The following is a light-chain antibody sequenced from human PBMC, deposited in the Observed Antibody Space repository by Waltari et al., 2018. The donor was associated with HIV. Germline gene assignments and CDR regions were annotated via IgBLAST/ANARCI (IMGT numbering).Light chain of an antibody. CDR2: EVT. CDR1: RNDIGTYNY. Sequence: QSALTQPASVSGSPGQSITISCTGTRNDIGTYNYVSWYQQHPGNVPQLLIYEVTKRPSGVSNRFSGSKSGNTTSLTISGLQAEDEAAYYCCSYTSTTTSILFAGGTKLTVL. J-gene: IGLJ2*01. V-gene: IGLV2-14*01. CDR3: CSYTSTTTSIL.